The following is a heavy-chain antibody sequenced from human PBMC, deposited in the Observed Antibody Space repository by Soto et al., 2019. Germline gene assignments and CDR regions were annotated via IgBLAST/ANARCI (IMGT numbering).Heavy chain of an antibody. CDR3: ARQENFNPPEPRPFQGELSLYQQPYLWYYYYMDV. CDR2: ISSSGSTI. J-gene: IGHJ6*03. V-gene: IGHV3-11*01. Sequence: GGSLRLSCAASGFTFSDYYMSWIRQAPGKGLEWVSYISSSGSTIYYADSVKGRFTISRDNAKNSLYLQMNSLRAQDTAVYYCARQENFNPPEPRPFQGELSLYQQPYLWYYYYMDVWGKGTTVTVSS. CDR1: GFTFSDYY. D-gene: IGHD3-16*02.